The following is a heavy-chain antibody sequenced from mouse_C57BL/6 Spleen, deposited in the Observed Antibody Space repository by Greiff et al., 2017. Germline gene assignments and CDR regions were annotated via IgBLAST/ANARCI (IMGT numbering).Heavy chain of an antibody. CDR3: ARFGLGRGFAD. CDR1: GYTFTDYH. D-gene: IGHD4-1*01. CDR2: INPHNGGT. J-gene: IGHJ3*01. Sequence: EVQLQQSGPELVKPGASVKMSCKASGYTFTDYHMHWVKQSPGKSLEWIGYINPHNGGTSYHQKFKGKATLTVNKSSSTAYMELRSLTSEDSAVYYCARFGLGRGFADWGQGTLVTVSA. V-gene: IGHV1-22*01.